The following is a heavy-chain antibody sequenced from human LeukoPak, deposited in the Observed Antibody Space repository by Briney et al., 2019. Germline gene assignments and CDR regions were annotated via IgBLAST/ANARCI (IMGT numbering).Heavy chain of an antibody. D-gene: IGHD2-2*01. CDR3: ARTKVLGYCSSTSCYEGGMDV. CDR1: GFTFSSYE. CDR2: TSSSGSTI. Sequence: GGSLRLSCAASGFTFSSYEMNWVRQAPGKGLEWVSYTSSSGSTIYYADSVKGRFTISRDNAKNSLYLQMNSLRAEDTAVYYCARTKVLGYCSSTSCYEGGMDVWGQGTTVTVSS. J-gene: IGHJ6*02. V-gene: IGHV3-48*03.